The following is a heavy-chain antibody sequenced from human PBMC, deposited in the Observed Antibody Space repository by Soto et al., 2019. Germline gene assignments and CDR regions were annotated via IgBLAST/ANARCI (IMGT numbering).Heavy chain of an antibody. V-gene: IGHV4-34*01. CDR2: INHSGST. D-gene: IGHD1-1*01. Sequence: QVRLQQWGAGLLKPSETLSLTCAVYGASFSDSYWNWIRPPPGKGLEWIGEINHSGSTIYNTSLERRVTISLDTSRKQCTLKMRSATAADTAVYYCAREVPSRYFDLWGRGTPVTVSS. J-gene: IGHJ2*01. CDR3: AREVPSRYFDL. CDR1: GASFSDSY.